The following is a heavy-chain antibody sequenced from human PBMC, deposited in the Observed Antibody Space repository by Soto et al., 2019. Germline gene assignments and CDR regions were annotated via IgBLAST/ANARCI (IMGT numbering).Heavy chain of an antibody. CDR1: GYTFTSYG. Sequence: GASVKVSCKASGYTFTSYGISWVRQAPGQGLEWTGWISAYNGNTNYAQKLQGRVTMTTDTSTSTAYMELRSLRSDDTAVYYCARDKDDIVATISSISPDYWGQGTLVTVSS. J-gene: IGHJ4*02. CDR3: ARDKDDIVATISSISPDY. V-gene: IGHV1-18*01. D-gene: IGHD5-12*01. CDR2: ISAYNGNT.